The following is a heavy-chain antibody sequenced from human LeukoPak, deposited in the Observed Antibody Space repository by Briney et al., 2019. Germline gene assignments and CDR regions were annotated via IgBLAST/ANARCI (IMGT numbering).Heavy chain of an antibody. CDR2: IDPSDSYT. J-gene: IGHJ4*02. CDR1: GYGFTIYW. V-gene: IGHV5-10-1*01. CDR3: ARHPGYIYGSDY. D-gene: IGHD5-18*01. Sequence: GESLKISCKGSGYGFTIYWISWVRQMPEKGLEWMASIDPSDSYTNYSPSFQGHVTISADKSINTAYLHWSSLQASDTAMYYCARHPGYIYGSDYWGQGTLVTVSS.